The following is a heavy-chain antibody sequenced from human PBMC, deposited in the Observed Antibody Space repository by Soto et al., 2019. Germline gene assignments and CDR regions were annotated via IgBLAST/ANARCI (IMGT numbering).Heavy chain of an antibody. CDR2: IYDTGTI. CDR1: GGSLSSSRW. J-gene: IGHJ3*02. D-gene: IGHD3-3*01. V-gene: IGHV4-4*02. Sequence: PSETLSLTCAVSGGSLSSSRWWSWVRQPPGKGLEWVGEIYDTGTINYNPSLKSRATISVDKSKNHFSLRMTSVTAADTAMYYCATPIFGVVASWWKDAFDSWGPGTTVTVSS. CDR3: ATPIFGVVASWWKDAFDS.